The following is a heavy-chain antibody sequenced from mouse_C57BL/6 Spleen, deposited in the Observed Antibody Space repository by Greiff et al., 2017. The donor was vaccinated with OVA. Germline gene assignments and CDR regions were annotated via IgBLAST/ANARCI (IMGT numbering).Heavy chain of an antibody. CDR2: IYPGDGDT. CDR3: ARGGGLYGNYEAMDY. Sequence: VQLQQSGAELVKPGASVKISCKASGYAFSSYWMNWVKPRPGKGLEWIGQIYPGDGDTNYNGKFKGKATLTADKSTSTAYMQLSSLTSEDSAVYFCARGGGLYGNYEAMDYWGQGTSVTVSS. CDR1: GYAFSSYW. V-gene: IGHV1-80*01. D-gene: IGHD2-1*01. J-gene: IGHJ4*01.